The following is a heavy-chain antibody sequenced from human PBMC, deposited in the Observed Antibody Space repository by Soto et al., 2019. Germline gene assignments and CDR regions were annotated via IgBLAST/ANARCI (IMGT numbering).Heavy chain of an antibody. D-gene: IGHD3-10*01. CDR3: AGRMTRGPVDF. J-gene: IGHJ4*02. CDR1: GFTFSDYA. Sequence: EVQLLQSGGGLVQPGGSLRLSCAASGFTFSDYAMSWVRQAPGKGLDWVSTISGSGGNTYYADSVRGRFSISRDNSKNTLYLQIDTLRVEDTAKYFCAGRMTRGPVDFWGQGALVTVSS. CDR2: ISGSGGNT. V-gene: IGHV3-23*01.